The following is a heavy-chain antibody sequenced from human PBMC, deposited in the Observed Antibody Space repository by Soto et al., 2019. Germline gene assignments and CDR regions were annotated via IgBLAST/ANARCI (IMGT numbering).Heavy chain of an antibody. Sequence: GASVKVSCKASGYTFTSYAMHWVRQAPGQRLEWMGWINAGNGNTKYSQKFQGRVTITRDTSASTAYMELSSLRSEDTAVYYCARGQSGYSYGYRFDWYFDLWGRGTLVTVSS. V-gene: IGHV1-3*01. J-gene: IGHJ2*01. CDR1: GYTFTSYA. D-gene: IGHD5-18*01. CDR3: ARGQSGYSYGYRFDWYFDL. CDR2: INAGNGNT.